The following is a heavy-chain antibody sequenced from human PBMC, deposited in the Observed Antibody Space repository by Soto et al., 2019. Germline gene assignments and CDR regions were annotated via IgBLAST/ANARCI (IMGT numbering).Heavy chain of an antibody. CDR2: IIPIFGTA. J-gene: IGHJ2*01. CDR1: GGTFSSYT. CDR3: ARGNHRWLQLWYFDL. Sequence: QVQLVQSGAEVKKPGSSVTVSCKASGGTFSSYTISWVRQAPGQGLEWMGGIIPIFGTANYAQKFQGRVKITAKESTSTAYMELSSLRSEDTAVYYCARGNHRWLQLWYFDLWGRGTLVAVAS. D-gene: IGHD5-12*01. V-gene: IGHV1-69*12.